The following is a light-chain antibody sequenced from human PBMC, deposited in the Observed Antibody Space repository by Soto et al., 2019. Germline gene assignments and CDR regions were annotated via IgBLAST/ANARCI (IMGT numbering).Light chain of an antibody. J-gene: IGKJ1*01. CDR1: QSISSW. CDR3: QQYNSYWT. Sequence: IRMTLSPSTVAASVGERVTITCRASQSISSWLAWYQQKPGKAPKLLIYKASSLESGVPSRFSGSGSGTEFTLTISSLQPDDFATYYCQQYNSYWTFGQGTKVDIK. V-gene: IGKV1-5*03. CDR2: KAS.